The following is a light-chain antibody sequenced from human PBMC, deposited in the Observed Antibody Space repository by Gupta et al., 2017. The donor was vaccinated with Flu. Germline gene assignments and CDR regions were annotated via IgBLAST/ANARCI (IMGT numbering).Light chain of an antibody. CDR3: QQRYVWPLYT. CDR1: QSISSC. J-gene: IGKJ2*01. Sequence: ERATLSCRASQSISSCLAWYQQKPGQAPRLLIYDASNRATGIPGRFSGSGSGTDFTLTISSLEPEDFAVYYCQQRYVWPLYTFGQGTKLEIK. CDR2: DAS. V-gene: IGKV3-11*01.